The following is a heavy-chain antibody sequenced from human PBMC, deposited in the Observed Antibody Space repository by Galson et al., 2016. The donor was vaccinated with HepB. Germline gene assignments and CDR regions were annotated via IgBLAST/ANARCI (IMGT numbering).Heavy chain of an antibody. CDR3: ARKGVRGVIFDS. CDR1: GFSLNTRGVA. J-gene: IGHJ4*02. D-gene: IGHD3-10*01. CDR2: IYWDDDK. Sequence: PALVKPTQTLTLTCSFSGFSLNTRGVAVAWIRQPPGKALEWLALIYWDDDKRYSPSLKRRLTITTDTSKKQFVLTMTNMDPVDTGTYFCARKGVRGVIFDSWGQGTLVTVSS. V-gene: IGHV2-5*02.